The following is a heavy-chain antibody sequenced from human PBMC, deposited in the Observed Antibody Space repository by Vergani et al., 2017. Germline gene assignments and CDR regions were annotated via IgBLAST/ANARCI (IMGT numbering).Heavy chain of an antibody. J-gene: IGHJ4*02. V-gene: IGHV3-33*01. CDR3: ARDDRAYYFDY. D-gene: IGHD1-14*01. Sequence: QVQLVESVGGVVQPGRSLRLSCAASGFTFSSYGMHWVRQAPGKGLEWVAVIWYDGSNKYYADSVKGRFTISRDNSKNTLYLQMNSLRAEDTAVYYCARDDRAYYFDYWGQGILVTVSS. CDR1: GFTFSSYG. CDR2: IWYDGSNK.